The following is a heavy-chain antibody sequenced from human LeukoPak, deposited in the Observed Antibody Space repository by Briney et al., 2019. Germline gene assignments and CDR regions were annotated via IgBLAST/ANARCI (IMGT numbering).Heavy chain of an antibody. J-gene: IGHJ4*02. Sequence: GASVKVSCTASGYTFTSYAMNWVRQAPGQGLEWMGWINTNTGNPTYAQGFTGRFVFSLDTSVSTAYLQISSLKAEDTAVYYCARIHYYDSSGYYKGLGYWGQGTLVTVSS. V-gene: IGHV7-4-1*02. CDR2: INTNTGNP. CDR3: ARIHYYDSSGYYKGLGY. D-gene: IGHD3-22*01. CDR1: GYTFTSYA.